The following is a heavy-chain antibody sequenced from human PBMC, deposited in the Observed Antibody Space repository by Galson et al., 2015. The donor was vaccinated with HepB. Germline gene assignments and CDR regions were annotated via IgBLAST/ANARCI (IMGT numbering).Heavy chain of an antibody. Sequence: SCKASGGTFSSYAIGWVRQAPGQGLEWMGRIIPILGIANYAQKFQGRVTITADKSTSTAYMELSSLRSEDTAVYYCASSFVVVPAAIVDWFDPWGQGTLVTVSS. D-gene: IGHD2-2*01. V-gene: IGHV1-69*04. CDR2: IIPILGIA. J-gene: IGHJ5*02. CDR3: ASSFVVVPAAIVDWFDP. CDR1: GGTFSSYA.